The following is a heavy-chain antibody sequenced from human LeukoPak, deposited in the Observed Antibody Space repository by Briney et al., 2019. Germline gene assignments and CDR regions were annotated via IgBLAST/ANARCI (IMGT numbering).Heavy chain of an antibody. Sequence: GGSLRLSCAASGFTFNNAWMSWVRQAPGKGLEWVSAVSGGGDIAYYADFVKGRFSISRDNSKNTLFLQMNSLRAEDTAVYYCLRGYTFGNFDYWGQGALVTVSS. CDR3: LRGYTFGNFDY. D-gene: IGHD3-16*01. V-gene: IGHV3-23*01. CDR1: GFTFNNAW. CDR2: VSGGGDIA. J-gene: IGHJ4*02.